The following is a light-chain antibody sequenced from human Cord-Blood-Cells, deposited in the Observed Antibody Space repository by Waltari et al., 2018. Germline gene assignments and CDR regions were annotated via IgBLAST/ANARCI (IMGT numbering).Light chain of an antibody. Sequence: NFMLTQPHSVSESPGKTVTISCTRSSGSIASKYVQWYQQRPGSSPSTVIYEDNQRPSGFPDRLSGSIDSSANSASLTISGLKTEDEADYYCQSYDSSNRVFGGGTKLTVL. CDR2: EDN. J-gene: IGLJ3*02. V-gene: IGLV6-57*01. CDR1: SGSIASKY. CDR3: QSYDSSNRV.